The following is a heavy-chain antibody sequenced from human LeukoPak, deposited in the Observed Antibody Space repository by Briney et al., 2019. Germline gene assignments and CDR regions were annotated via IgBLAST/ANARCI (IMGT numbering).Heavy chain of an antibody. D-gene: IGHD6-19*01. J-gene: IGHJ4*02. CDR2: ISGSGGST. V-gene: IGHV3-23*01. Sequence: GGSLRLSCAASGFTFSSYAMSWVRQAPGKGLEWVSAISGSGGSTYYADSVKGRFTISRDNSKNTLYLQMNSLRAEDTAVYYCAKKGNSGWFGTYYFDYWGQGTLVTVSS. CDR3: AKKGNSGWFGTYYFDY. CDR1: GFTFSSYA.